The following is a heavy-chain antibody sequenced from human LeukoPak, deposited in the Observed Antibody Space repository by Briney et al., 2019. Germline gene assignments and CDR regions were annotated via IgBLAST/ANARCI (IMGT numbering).Heavy chain of an antibody. CDR2: IIPIFGTA. Sequence: SVKVSCKASGGTFSSYAISWVRQAPGRGLEWMGGIIPIFGTANYAQKFQGRVTITADESTSTAYMELSSLRSEDTAVYYCARVGSRYCSSTSCYTAFDYWGQGTLVTVSS. CDR3: ARVGSRYCSSTSCYTAFDY. J-gene: IGHJ4*02. D-gene: IGHD2-2*02. CDR1: GGTFSSYA. V-gene: IGHV1-69*01.